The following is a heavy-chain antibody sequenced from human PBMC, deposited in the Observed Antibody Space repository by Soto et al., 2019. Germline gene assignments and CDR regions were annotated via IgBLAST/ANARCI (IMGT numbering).Heavy chain of an antibody. Sequence: QVQVVQSGVDVRRPGSSVKVSCKASGDTFKNCVISWVRQAPGQGLEWMGGIIPLFGTTDFAQRFQGRLTITTDEYTTTAYMELSRLRSEDTATYYCAAELGFGKFSVVWGQGTTVIVSS. V-gene: IGHV1-69*01. CDR3: AAELGFGKFSVV. D-gene: IGHD7-27*01. CDR1: GDTFKNCV. J-gene: IGHJ6*02. CDR2: IIPLFGTT.